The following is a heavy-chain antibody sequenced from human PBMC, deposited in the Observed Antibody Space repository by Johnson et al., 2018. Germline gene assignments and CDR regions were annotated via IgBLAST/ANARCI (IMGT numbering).Heavy chain of an antibody. Sequence: QVQLQESGPGLVKPSQTLSLTCTVSGGSISSGSYYWSWIRQPAGKGLEWIGRFQTSGSTNYNPSLKSRVTISVDTSKNQFSLNLRSVTAADTAVYYCARVEGYCSSTTCSDAFAIWGQGTMVTVSS. D-gene: IGHD2-2*01. CDR2: FQTSGST. V-gene: IGHV4-61*02. J-gene: IGHJ3*02. CDR1: GGSISSGSYY. CDR3: ARVEGYCSSTTCSDAFAI.